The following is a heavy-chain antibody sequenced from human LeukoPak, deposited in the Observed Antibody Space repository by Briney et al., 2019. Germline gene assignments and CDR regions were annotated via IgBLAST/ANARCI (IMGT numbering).Heavy chain of an antibody. CDR2: IYYRGSS. CDR1: GGSISSSRYY. Sequence: PSETLSLTCTVSGGSISSSRYYWGWIRQPPGKGLEWIATIYYRGSSYYNPSLKSRVTISVDTSKNQFSLNLSSVTAADTAVYHCARHSRGYSSSWYYFDHWGQGTLVTVSS. D-gene: IGHD6-13*01. V-gene: IGHV4-39*01. J-gene: IGHJ4*02. CDR3: ARHSRGYSSSWYYFDH.